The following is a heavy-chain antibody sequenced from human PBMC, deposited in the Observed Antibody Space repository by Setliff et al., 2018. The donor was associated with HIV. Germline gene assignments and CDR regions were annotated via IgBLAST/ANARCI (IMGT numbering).Heavy chain of an antibody. CDR1: GFTFTDYA. CDR3: AREYGTYDNFWSGYYNDY. Sequence: AGGSLRLSCAASGFTFTDYAMSWVRQAPGKGLEWVSGINWNGGSTGYADSVRGRFTISRDNAENSLYLQLNSLRAEDTAVYYCAREYGTYDNFWSGYYNDYWGQGTLVTVSS. V-gene: IGHV3-20*04. CDR2: INWNGGST. D-gene: IGHD3-3*01. J-gene: IGHJ4*02.